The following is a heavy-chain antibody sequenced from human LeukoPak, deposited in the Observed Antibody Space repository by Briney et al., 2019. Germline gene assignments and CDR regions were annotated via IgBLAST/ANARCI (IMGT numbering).Heavy chain of an antibody. V-gene: IGHV4-30-2*01. J-gene: IGHJ4*02. CDR2: IYHSGST. D-gene: IGHD3-10*01. CDR1: GGSISSGGYS. CDR3: ARGPYDYGSV. Sequence: PSETLSPTCAVSGGSISSGGYSWSWIRQPPGKGLEWIGYIYHSGSTYYNPSLKSRVTISLDRSKNQFSLKLSSVTAADTAVYYCARGPYDYGSVWGQGTLVTVSS.